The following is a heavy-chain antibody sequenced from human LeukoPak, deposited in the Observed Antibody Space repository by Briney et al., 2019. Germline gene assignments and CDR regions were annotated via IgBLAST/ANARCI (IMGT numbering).Heavy chain of an antibody. Sequence: SETLSLTCAVYGGSFSGYYWSWIRQPPGKGLEWIGEINHRGSTNYNPSLKSRVTISVDTSKNQFSLKLSSVTAADTAVYYCARRLIAAAGTGFDPWGQGTLVTVSS. V-gene: IGHV4-34*01. D-gene: IGHD6-13*01. J-gene: IGHJ5*02. CDR1: GGSFSGYY. CDR2: INHRGST. CDR3: ARRLIAAAGTGFDP.